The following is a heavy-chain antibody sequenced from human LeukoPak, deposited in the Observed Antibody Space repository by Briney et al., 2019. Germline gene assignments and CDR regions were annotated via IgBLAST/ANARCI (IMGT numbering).Heavy chain of an antibody. CDR3: AKSHYYDSSGYSAFDI. D-gene: IGHD3-22*01. CDR2: ISGSGGST. J-gene: IGHJ3*02. V-gene: IGHV3-23*01. CDR1: GFTFSSYA. Sequence: GGSLRLSCAASGFTFSSYAMSWVRQAPGKGLEWVSAISGSGGSTYYAGSVKGRFTISRDNSKNTLYLQMNSLRAEDTAVYYCAKSHYYDSSGYSAFDIWGQGTMVTVSS.